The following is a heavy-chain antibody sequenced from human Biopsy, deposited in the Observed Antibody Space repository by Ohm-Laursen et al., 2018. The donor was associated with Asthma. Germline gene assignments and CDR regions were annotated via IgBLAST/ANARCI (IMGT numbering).Heavy chain of an antibody. Sequence: SVKVSCKALGGTFNTYVIGWVRQAPGQGLEWMGGINSVFGTTTYPQKFQDRVTITADDSTSTVYMELSSLRSEDTAMYYCARKAGSCISRTCYSLDFWGQGTLVTVSS. CDR1: GGTFNTYV. J-gene: IGHJ4*02. D-gene: IGHD2-2*01. V-gene: IGHV1-69*13. CDR3: ARKAGSCISRTCYSLDF. CDR2: INSVFGTT.